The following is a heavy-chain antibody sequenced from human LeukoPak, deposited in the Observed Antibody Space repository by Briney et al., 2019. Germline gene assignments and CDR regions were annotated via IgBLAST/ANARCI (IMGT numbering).Heavy chain of an antibody. CDR3: ARVHRNYDYVWGSYRLGY. D-gene: IGHD3-16*02. CDR1: GYTFTSYG. Sequence: ASVKVSCKASGYTFTSYGISWVRQAPGQGLEWMGWISAYNGNTNYAQKLQGRVTMTTHTSTSTAYMELRSLRSDDTAVYYCARVHRNYDYVWGSYRLGYWGQGTLVTVSS. V-gene: IGHV1-18*01. CDR2: ISAYNGNT. J-gene: IGHJ4*02.